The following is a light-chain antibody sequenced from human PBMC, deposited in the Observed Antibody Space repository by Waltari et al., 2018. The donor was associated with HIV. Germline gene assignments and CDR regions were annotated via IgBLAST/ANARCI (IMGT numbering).Light chain of an antibody. V-gene: IGLV1-51*01. J-gene: IGLJ3*02. CDR1: GSNLANNY. CDR3: GTWDSSLNAGV. Sequence: QSMLTQPPSVSAAPGQKVTISCSGTGSNLANNYVSWYQHLPGAAPKLIIYDNDNRPSGIPDRFSGSKSGASATLVITGLQTGDEGDYYCGTWDSSLNAGVFGGGTKRTVL. CDR2: DND.